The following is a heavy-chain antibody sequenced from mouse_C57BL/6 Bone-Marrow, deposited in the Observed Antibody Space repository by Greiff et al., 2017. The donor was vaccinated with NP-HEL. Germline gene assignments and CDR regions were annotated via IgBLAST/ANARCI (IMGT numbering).Heavy chain of an antibody. V-gene: IGHV1-82*01. D-gene: IGHD2-5*01. J-gene: IGHJ4*01. CDR1: GYAFSSSW. CDR2: IYPGDGDT. Sequence: LVKPGASVKISCKASGYAFSSSWMNWVKQRPGKGLEWIGRIYPGDGDTNYNGKFKGKATLTADKSSSTAYMQLSSLTSEDSAVYFCARCSNYEGNMVDYWGQGTSVTVSS. CDR3: ARCSNYEGNMVDY.